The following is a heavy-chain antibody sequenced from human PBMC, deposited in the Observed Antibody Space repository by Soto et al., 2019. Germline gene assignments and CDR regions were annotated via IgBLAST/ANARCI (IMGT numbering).Heavy chain of an antibody. D-gene: IGHD2-15*01. V-gene: IGHV1-69*12. CDR1: GGTFSSYA. Sequence: QVQLVQSGAEVKKPGSSVKVSCKASGGTFSSYAISWVRQAPGQGLEWMGGIIPIFGTANYAQKFQGRVTITAEESTSTAYMELSSLRSEDTAVYYCARSVVVVAAIPYYYYGMDVWGQGTTVTVSS. J-gene: IGHJ6*02. CDR3: ARSVVVVAAIPYYYYGMDV. CDR2: IIPIFGTA.